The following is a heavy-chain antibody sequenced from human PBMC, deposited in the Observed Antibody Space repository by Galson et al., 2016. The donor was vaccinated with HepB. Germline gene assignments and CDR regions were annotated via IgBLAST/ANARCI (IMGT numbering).Heavy chain of an antibody. D-gene: IGHD3-10*01. CDR3: GRNTYGSGSDVFDL. V-gene: IGHV2-5*02. J-gene: IGHJ3*01. CDR1: GFSLSASGLG. CDR2: IYRDGAR. Sequence: GFSLSASGLGVGWIRQPPGKALERRAVIYRDGARRYSPYLKRRLTITKDTSKKQVVLTVLNVDPVDTGTYYCGRNTYGSGSDVFDLWGQGTMVTVSS.